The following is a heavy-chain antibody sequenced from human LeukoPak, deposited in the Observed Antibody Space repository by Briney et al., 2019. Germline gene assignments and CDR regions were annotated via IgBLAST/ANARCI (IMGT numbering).Heavy chain of an antibody. D-gene: IGHD3-3*01. CDR3: AKPRGNYDFWSGFDY. CDR1: GFTVSSNY. J-gene: IGHJ4*02. Sequence: GGSLRLSCAASGFTVSSNYMSWVRQAPGKGLEWVSVIYSGGSTYYADSMKGRFTISRDNSKNTLYLQVNSLRPEDTAVYYCAKPRGNYDFWSGFDYWGQGTLVTVSS. V-gene: IGHV3-53*05. CDR2: IYSGGST.